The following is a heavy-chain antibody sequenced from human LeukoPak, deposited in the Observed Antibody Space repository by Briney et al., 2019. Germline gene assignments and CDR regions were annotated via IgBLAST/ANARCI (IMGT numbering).Heavy chain of an antibody. CDR2: ISPYTTKT. V-gene: IGHV1-18*01. CDR3: AREGGVGPTAPPDYYSYQMDV. D-gene: IGHD1-26*01. CDR1: GGTFSSYT. J-gene: IGHJ6*03. Sequence: ASVKVSCKASGGTFSSYTITWVRQAPGQGLEWTGWISPYTTKTNYAQSLQGRVTMTTDTSTSTAYMELRSLRSDDTAVYYCAREGGVGPTAPPDYYSYQMDVWGKGTTVTVSS.